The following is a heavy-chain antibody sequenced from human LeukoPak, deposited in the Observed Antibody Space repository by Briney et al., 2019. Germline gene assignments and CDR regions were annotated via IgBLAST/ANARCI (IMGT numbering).Heavy chain of an antibody. V-gene: IGHV4-34*01. CDR2: INRSGST. J-gene: IGHJ3*02. CDR1: GGSFSGYY. Sequence: SETLSLTCAVYGGSFSGYYWSWIRQPPGKGLEWIGEINRSGSTNYNPSLKSRVTISVDTSKNQFSLKLSSVTAADTAVYYCARLTGEAAFDIWGQGTMVTVSS. CDR3: ARLTGEAAFDI. D-gene: IGHD7-27*01.